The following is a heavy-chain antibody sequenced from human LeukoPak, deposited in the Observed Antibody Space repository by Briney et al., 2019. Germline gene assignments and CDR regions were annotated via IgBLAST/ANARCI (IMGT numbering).Heavy chain of an antibody. CDR2: IRYDGSNK. D-gene: IGHD1-26*01. CDR3: ASYPYSGSYFFDY. V-gene: IGHV3-30*02. CDR1: GFTFSSYG. J-gene: IGHJ4*02. Sequence: GGSLRLSCAASGFTFSSYGMHWVRQAQGKGLEWVAFIRYDGSNKYYADSVKGRFTISRDNAKNSLYLQMNSLRAEDTAVYYCASYPYSGSYFFDYWGQGTLVTVSS.